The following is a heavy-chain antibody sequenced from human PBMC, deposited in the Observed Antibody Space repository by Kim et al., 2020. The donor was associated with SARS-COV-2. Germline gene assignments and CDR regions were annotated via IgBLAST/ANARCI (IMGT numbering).Heavy chain of an antibody. D-gene: IGHD1-26*01. J-gene: IGHJ4*02. CDR2: ARNKANGYSP. V-gene: IGHV3-72*01. CDR3: TRDLVGPTGMAY. CDR1: GFSLSDQY. Sequence: GGSLRLSCAASGFSLSDQYMDWVRQAPGKGLEWVGRARNKANGYSPQYAASVNGRFTISRDDSKNSLYLQLNGLKTEDTAVYYCTRDLVGPTGMAYWGQG.